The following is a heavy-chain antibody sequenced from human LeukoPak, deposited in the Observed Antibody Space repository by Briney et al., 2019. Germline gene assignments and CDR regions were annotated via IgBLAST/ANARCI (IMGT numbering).Heavy chain of an antibody. CDR3: ARTPSNIVGATASSMDV. Sequence: GGSLRLSCAASGFTFSSYNMNWVRQAPGKGLEWVSSISTSSSYIYYADSVKGRFTISRDNAKNSLYLQMNSLRAEDTAVYYCARTPSNIVGATASSMDVWGKGTTVTVSS. V-gene: IGHV3-21*01. CDR1: GFTFSSYN. J-gene: IGHJ6*03. CDR2: ISTSSSYI. D-gene: IGHD1-26*01.